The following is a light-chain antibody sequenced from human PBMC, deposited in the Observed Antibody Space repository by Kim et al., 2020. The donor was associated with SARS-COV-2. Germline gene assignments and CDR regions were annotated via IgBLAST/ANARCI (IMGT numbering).Light chain of an antibody. V-gene: IGKV3-20*01. CDR1: QDVGSTS. CDR3: QHYAGSPPMYT. Sequence: PGERAPRSCRSSQDVGSTSLAWYQQKPGQAPRLLIYGGYKRATGIPDRFSGSGSETGFTLTISRLEPEDFALYYCQHYAGSPPMYTFGQGTKLEI. J-gene: IGKJ2*01. CDR2: GGY.